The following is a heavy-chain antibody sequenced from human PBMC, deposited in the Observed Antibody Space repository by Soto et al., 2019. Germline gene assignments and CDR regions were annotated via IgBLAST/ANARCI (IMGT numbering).Heavy chain of an antibody. CDR1: GGSISSGGYS. CDR3: ARENNVLPGGYFDY. J-gene: IGHJ4*02. V-gene: IGHV4-30-2*01. CDR2: IYHSGST. Sequence: SETLSLTCAVSGGSISSGGYSWGWIRHPPGKGLEWIGYIYHSGSTYYNPSLKSRVTISVDRSKNQFSLKLSSVTAADTAVYYCARENNVLPGGYFDYWGQGTLVTVSS. D-gene: IGHD3-10*01.